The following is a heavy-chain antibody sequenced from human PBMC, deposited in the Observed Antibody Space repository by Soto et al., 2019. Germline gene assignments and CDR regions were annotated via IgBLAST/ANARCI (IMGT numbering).Heavy chain of an antibody. Sequence: EVQLLESGGGLGQPGGSLRLSCAASGFTFSSYAMSWVRQAPGKGLEWVSAISGSGGSTYYADSVKGRFTISRDNSKNTLYLQMNSLRAEDTAVYYCAKDRREYSYGSPPYYYGMDVWGQGTTVTVSS. V-gene: IGHV3-23*01. CDR1: GFTFSSYA. CDR3: AKDRREYSYGSPPYYYGMDV. J-gene: IGHJ6*02. CDR2: ISGSGGST. D-gene: IGHD5-18*01.